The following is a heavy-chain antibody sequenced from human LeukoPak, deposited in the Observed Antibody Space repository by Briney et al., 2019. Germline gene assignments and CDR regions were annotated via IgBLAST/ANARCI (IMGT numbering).Heavy chain of an antibody. V-gene: IGHV3-48*01. J-gene: IGHJ4*02. Sequence: GGSLRLSCAASGFTFSSYSMNWVREAPGKGLEWVSYISSSSSTIYYADSVKGRFTISRDNAKNSLYLQMNSLRAEDTAVYYCARWDKSFYCSSTSCPDYWGQGTLVTVSS. CDR1: GFTFSSYS. D-gene: IGHD2-2*01. CDR3: ARWDKSFYCSSTSCPDY. CDR2: ISSSSSTI.